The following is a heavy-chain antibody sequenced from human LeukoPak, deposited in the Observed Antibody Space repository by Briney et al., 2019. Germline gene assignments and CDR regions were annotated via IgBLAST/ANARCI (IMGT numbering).Heavy chain of an antibody. Sequence: PSETLSLTCTVSGGSISSYYWSWIRQTPGKGLEWIGYIYYSGSTNFNPSLKSRVTISVDTSKNQFSLKLSSVTAADTAVYYCARGVTWTGVGAIDYWGQGTLVTVSS. CDR2: IYYSGST. V-gene: IGHV4-59*01. CDR3: ARGVTWTGVGAIDY. J-gene: IGHJ4*02. D-gene: IGHD1-26*01. CDR1: GGSISSYY.